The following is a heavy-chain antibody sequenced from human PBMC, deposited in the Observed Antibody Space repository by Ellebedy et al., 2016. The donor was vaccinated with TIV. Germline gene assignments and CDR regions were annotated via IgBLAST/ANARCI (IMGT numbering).Heavy chain of an antibody. D-gene: IGHD3-10*01. CDR1: GGSFSGYY. V-gene: IGHV4-34*01. CDR2: INHSGST. J-gene: IGHJ5*02. Sequence: GSLRLSXAVYGGSFSGYYWSWIRQPPGKGLEWIGEINHSGSTNYNPSLKSRVTISVDTSKNQFSLKLSSVTAADTAVYYCARGGITMVRGVIILNWFDPWGQGTLVTVSS. CDR3: ARGGITMVRGVIILNWFDP.